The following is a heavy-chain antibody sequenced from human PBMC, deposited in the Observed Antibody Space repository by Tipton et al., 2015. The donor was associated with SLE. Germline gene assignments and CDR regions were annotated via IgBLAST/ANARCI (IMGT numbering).Heavy chain of an antibody. J-gene: IGHJ5*02. Sequence: SLRLSCVAPGFRCNINTLNWVRQPPGEGLEWVSSIRSNGETFYADSVKGRFTISRDNSKNSAYLQMDSLRVEDTAVYYCARRWGSSTTAGWFAPWGQGTLVTVSS. V-gene: IGHV3-21*03. CDR2: IRSNGET. CDR3: ARRWGSSTTAGWFAP. CDR1: GFRCNINT. D-gene: IGHD2-2*01.